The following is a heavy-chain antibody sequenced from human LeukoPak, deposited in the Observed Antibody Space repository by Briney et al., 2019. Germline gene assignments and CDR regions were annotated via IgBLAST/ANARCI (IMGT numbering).Heavy chain of an antibody. J-gene: IGHJ5*01. D-gene: IGHD3-10*01. Sequence: SQTLSLTCTVSRGAITSGGYSWNWIRQPPGKGLEWIGYISDRGPAYYNPSLKSRFTISVDRPKNQFFLTVTFVTAADTAVYFCARSRQASGLLGSWGQGTLVAVSS. CDR3: ARSRQASGLLGS. CDR2: ISDRGPA. CDR1: RGAITSGGYS. V-gene: IGHV4-30-2*01.